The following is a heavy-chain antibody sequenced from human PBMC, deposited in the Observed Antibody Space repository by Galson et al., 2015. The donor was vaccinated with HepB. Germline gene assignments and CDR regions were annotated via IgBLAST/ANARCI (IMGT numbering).Heavy chain of an antibody. Sequence: SLRLSCAASGFTFSTYAMSWVRQAPGQGLEWVSGISGIGGATYYADSVKGRFTISRDSSKNTLYLQMNSLRAEDTAIYYCAKEDKPVAGLFDYWGQGTLVAVSS. J-gene: IGHJ4*02. D-gene: IGHD6-19*01. CDR1: GFTFSTYA. V-gene: IGHV3-23*01. CDR2: ISGIGGAT. CDR3: AKEDKPVAGLFDY.